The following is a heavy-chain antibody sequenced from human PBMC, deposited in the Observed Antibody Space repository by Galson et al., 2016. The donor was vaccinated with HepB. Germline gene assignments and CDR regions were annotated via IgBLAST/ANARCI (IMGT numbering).Heavy chain of an antibody. J-gene: IGHJ3*02. CDR1: GVSVTSGGYY. Sequence: SETLSLTCAVSGVSVTSGGYYWSWIRQPPGKGLEWFGYCYYTANIGYTPSPESRDTISRHTSKNHFSLTLNSLTAADTAVYHCARVSHDSFDIWGQGTMVTVSS. CDR3: ARVSHDSFDI. CDR2: CYYTANI. V-gene: IGHV4-61*03.